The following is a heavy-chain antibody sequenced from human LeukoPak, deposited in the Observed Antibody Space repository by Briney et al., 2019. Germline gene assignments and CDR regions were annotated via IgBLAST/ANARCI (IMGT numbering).Heavy chain of an antibody. J-gene: IGHJ3*02. D-gene: IGHD3-10*01. CDR1: GFTFTNFG. CDR2: IRYDGSTK. V-gene: IGHV3-30*02. Sequence: PGGSLRLSCAASGFTFTNFGMHWVRQAPGKGLEWVAFIRYDGSTKYYADSVKGRFTFSRDNFKSTLYLQMNSLGTEDTAVYYCAKEGDYYGSGSYRDGFDIWGQGTTVTVSS. CDR3: AKEGDYYGSGSYRDGFDI.